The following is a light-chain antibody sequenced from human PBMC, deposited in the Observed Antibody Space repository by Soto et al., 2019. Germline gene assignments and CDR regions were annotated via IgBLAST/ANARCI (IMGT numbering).Light chain of an antibody. V-gene: IGKV3-11*01. Sequence: EIVLTQSPATVSLSPGERATLSCRASQTVSSYLAWFQQKPGQAPRLLIYDASNRATGIPARFSGSGSGTDFTLTISSLEPEDLAVYYCQQRSNWPLTFGGGTKVEIK. CDR1: QTVSSY. CDR2: DAS. J-gene: IGKJ4*01. CDR3: QQRSNWPLT.